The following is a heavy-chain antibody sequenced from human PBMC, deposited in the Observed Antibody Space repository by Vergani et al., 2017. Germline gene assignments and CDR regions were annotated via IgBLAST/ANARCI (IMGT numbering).Heavy chain of an antibody. D-gene: IGHD3-22*01. CDR1: GFTFSSYS. CDR2: ISSSSYI. Sequence: EVQLVESGGGLVKPGGSLRLSCAASGFTFSSYSMNWVRQAPGKGLEWVSSISSSSYIYYADSVKGRFTISRDNAKNSLYLQMNSLRAEDTAVYYCARVDYYDSSVGNPDDFDYWGQGTLVTVSS. V-gene: IGHV3-21*01. CDR3: ARVDYYDSSVGNPDDFDY. J-gene: IGHJ4*02.